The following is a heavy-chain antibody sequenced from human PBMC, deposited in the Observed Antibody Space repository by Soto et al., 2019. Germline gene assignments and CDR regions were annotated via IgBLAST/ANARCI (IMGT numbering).Heavy chain of an antibody. CDR3: ARDPRITIFGVVIMPEYYFEH. D-gene: IGHD3-3*01. J-gene: IGHJ4*02. CDR1: GYTFTSYA. V-gene: IGHV1-3*01. Sequence: GGSVKVSCKASGYTFTSYAMRLVRQAPGQRLEWMGWINAGNGNTKYSQKFQGRVTITRDTSASTAYMELSSLRSEDTAVYYCARDPRITIFGVVIMPEYYFEHWGQGTLVTVSS. CDR2: INAGNGNT.